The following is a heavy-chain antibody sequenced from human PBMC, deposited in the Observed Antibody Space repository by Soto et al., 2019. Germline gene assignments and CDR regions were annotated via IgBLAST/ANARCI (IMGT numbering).Heavy chain of an antibody. CDR2: ISGSGGSNI. CDR1: GFTFSSYA. Sequence: WGSLRLSCAASGFTFSSYAMSWVRQAPGKGLEWVSAISGSGGSNINYADSVMGRFTISRDNSKNTLYLEMNSLRAEDTAVYYCARDGIGGTTFRGYLDNWGQGNLVTVS. CDR3: ARDGIGGTTFRGYLDN. V-gene: IGHV3-23*01. D-gene: IGHD2-15*01. J-gene: IGHJ4*02.